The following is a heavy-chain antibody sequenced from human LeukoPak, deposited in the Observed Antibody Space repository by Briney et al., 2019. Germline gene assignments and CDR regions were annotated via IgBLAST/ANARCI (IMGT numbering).Heavy chain of an antibody. Sequence: SETLSLTCTVSGGSISSGSYYWSWIRRPAGKGLEWIGRIYTSGSTNYNPSLKSRVTISVDTSKNQFSLKLSSVTAADTAVYYCARGNPHEMYPYQLLRSPQQLVVIGGYYFDYWGQGTLVTVSS. D-gene: IGHD2-2*01. CDR3: ARGNPHEMYPYQLLRSPQQLVVIGGYYFDY. J-gene: IGHJ4*02. V-gene: IGHV4-61*02. CDR1: GGSISSGSYY. CDR2: IYTSGST.